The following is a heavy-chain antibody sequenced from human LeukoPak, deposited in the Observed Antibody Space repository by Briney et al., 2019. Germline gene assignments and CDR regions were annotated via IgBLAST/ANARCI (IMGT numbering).Heavy chain of an antibody. J-gene: IGHJ4*02. CDR3: AREGDYNSLNFDY. CDR2: IFDSGST. V-gene: IGHV4-61*01. Sequence: PSETLSLTCTVSGGSVSSGSYYWSWIRQPPGKGLEWIGYIFDSGSTNYNPSLKSRATMSVDTSKNQFSLKLSSVTAADTAVYYCAREGDYNSLNFDYWGQGTLVTVSS. D-gene: IGHD2-21*02. CDR1: GGSVSSGSYY.